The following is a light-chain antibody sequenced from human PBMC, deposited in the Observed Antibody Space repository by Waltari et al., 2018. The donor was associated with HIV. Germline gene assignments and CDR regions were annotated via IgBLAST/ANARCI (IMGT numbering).Light chain of an antibody. CDR3: AAWDDSLNGHVL. CDR1: SSNIGSNP. J-gene: IGLJ2*01. Sequence: QSVLTQPPSASGTPGQRVTFSCSGSSSNIGSNPVDWYQKLPGTAPRLLIYNSNHRPSGVPDRFSGSKSGTSASLAISGLQSEDEADYYCAAWDDSLNGHVLFGGGTKLTVL. V-gene: IGLV1-44*01. CDR2: NSN.